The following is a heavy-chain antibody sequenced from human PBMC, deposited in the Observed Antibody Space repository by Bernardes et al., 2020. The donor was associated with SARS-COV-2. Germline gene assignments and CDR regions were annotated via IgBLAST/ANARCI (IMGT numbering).Heavy chain of an antibody. J-gene: IGHJ6*02. V-gene: IGHV3-53*05. Sequence: GGSLRLSCAASGFTVSSNYMNWVRQAPGKGLEWVSVIYSGGSIDYADSVKGRFTISRDNAKNSLYLQMNSLRAEDTALYYCAKDVYYYGSGSYPPNYYYYAMDVWGQGTTVTVSS. CDR2: IYSGGSI. CDR3: AKDVYYYGSGSYPPNYYYYAMDV. D-gene: IGHD3-10*01. CDR1: GFTVSSNY.